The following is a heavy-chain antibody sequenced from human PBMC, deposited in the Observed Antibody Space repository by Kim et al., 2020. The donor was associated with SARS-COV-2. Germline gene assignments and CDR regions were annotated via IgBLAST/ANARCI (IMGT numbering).Heavy chain of an antibody. D-gene: IGHD1-26*01. CDR2: IYHSGST. CDR1: GYSISSGYY. V-gene: IGHV4-38-2*02. J-gene: IGHJ4*02. CDR3: ARETVGVGATVGY. Sequence: SETLSLTCTVSGYSISSGYYWGWIRQPPGKGLEWIGSIYHSGSTYYNPSLKSRVTISVDTSKNQFSLKLSSVTAADTAVYYCARETVGVGATVGYWGQGTLVTVSS.